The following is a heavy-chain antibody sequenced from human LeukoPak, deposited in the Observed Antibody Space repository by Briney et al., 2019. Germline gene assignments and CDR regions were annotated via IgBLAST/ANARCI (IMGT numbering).Heavy chain of an antibody. Sequence: SETLSLTCTVSGGSVSSGSYYWSWIRQPPGKGLEWIGYIYYSGSTNYNPSLKSRVTISVDTSKNQFSLKLSSVTAADTAVYYCARLPGVLRFLEWLPWFDYWGQGTLVTVSS. J-gene: IGHJ4*02. CDR2: IYYSGST. CDR3: ARLPGVLRFLEWLPWFDY. D-gene: IGHD3-3*01. V-gene: IGHV4-61*01. CDR1: GGSVSSGSYY.